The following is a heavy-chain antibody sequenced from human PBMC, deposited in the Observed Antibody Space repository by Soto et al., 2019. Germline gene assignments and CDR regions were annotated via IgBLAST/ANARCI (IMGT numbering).Heavy chain of an antibody. CDR1: GFTFSSYA. Sequence: QVQLVESGGGVVQPGRSPRLSCAASGFTFSSYAMHRVRQAPGKGLEWVAVISYDGSNKYYADSVKGRFTISRDNSKNTLYLQMNSLRAEDTAVYYCARDKAYYDSSGRGGYFQHWGQGTLVTVSS. D-gene: IGHD3-22*01. CDR3: ARDKAYYDSSGRGGYFQH. CDR2: ISYDGSNK. V-gene: IGHV3-30-3*01. J-gene: IGHJ1*01.